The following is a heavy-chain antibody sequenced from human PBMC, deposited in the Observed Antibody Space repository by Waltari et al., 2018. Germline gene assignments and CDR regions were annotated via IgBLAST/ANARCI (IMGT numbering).Heavy chain of an antibody. CDR3: ARGLGNYYDSSGYYTFDY. D-gene: IGHD3-22*01. V-gene: IGHV1-69*01. CDR2: IIPIFGTA. Sequence: QVQLVQSGAEVKKPGSSVKVSCKASGGTFSSYAISWVRQAPGQGLEWMGGIIPIFGTANYAQKFQGRVTITADESTSTAYMELSSLRSEDTAVYYCARGLGNYYDSSGYYTFDYWGQGTLVTVSS. J-gene: IGHJ4*02. CDR1: GGTFSSYA.